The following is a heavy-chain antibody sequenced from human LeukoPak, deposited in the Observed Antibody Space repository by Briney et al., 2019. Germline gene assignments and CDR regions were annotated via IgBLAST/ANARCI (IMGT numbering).Heavy chain of an antibody. D-gene: IGHD2/OR15-2a*01. CDR1: GYTFTGYH. J-gene: IGHJ6*03. CDR3: ARALGKRAGYYYYYYYYMDV. CDR2: IRPNTGGT. Sequence: ASVKVSCKASGYTFTGYHMHWVRQAPGQGLEWMGWIRPNTGGTNYAQKFQGRVTITRNTSISTAYMELSSLRPEDTAVYYCARALGKRAGYYYYYYYYMDVWGKGTTVTVSS. V-gene: IGHV1-2*02.